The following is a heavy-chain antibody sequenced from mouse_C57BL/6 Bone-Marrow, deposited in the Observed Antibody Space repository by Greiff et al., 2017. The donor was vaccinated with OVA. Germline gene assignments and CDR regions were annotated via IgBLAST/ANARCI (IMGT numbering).Heavy chain of an antibody. Sequence: VQLKESGPELVKPGASVKIPCKASGYTFTDYNMDWVKQSHGKSLEWIGDINPNNGGTIYNQKFKGKATLTVDKSSSTAYMELRSLTSEDTAVYYCARGNIEDWYFDVWGTGTTVTVSS. CDR1: GYTFTDYN. D-gene: IGHD5-2*01. V-gene: IGHV1-18*01. CDR3: ARGNIEDWYFDV. CDR2: INPNNGGT. J-gene: IGHJ1*03.